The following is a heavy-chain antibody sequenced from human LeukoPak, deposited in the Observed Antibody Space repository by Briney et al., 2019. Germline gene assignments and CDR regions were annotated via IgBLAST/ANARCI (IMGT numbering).Heavy chain of an antibody. CDR2: ISTDGSTT. Sequence: PGRSLRLSCAASGFTFSGFWMHWVRQAPGTGLVLVSRISTDGSTTTYADSVKGRFTISRDNPKNTLYLQMNSLRAEDTAVYYCAELGITMIGGVWGKGTTVTISS. J-gene: IGHJ6*04. CDR3: AELGITMIGGV. V-gene: IGHV3-74*01. CDR1: GFTFSGFW. D-gene: IGHD3-10*02.